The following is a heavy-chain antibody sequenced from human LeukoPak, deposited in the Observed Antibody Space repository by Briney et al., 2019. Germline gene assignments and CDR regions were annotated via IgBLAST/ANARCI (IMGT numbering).Heavy chain of an antibody. V-gene: IGHV4-39*01. Sequence: SETLSLTCTVSGGSISSSSFYWAWIRQPPGKGLEWIGSISYSGSTYYNPSLKSRVTISVDTSKKQFSLKLSSVTAADTAVYFCARLSGDYGSGSFYYYYYYMDVWGTGTTVTISS. CDR2: ISYSGST. J-gene: IGHJ6*03. D-gene: IGHD3-10*01. CDR3: ARLSGDYGSGSFYYYYYYMDV. CDR1: GGSISSSSFY.